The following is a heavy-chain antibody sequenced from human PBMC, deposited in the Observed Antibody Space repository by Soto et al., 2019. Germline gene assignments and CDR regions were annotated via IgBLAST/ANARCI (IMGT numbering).Heavy chain of an antibody. V-gene: IGHV4-34*01. CDR3: ARGVYGDYEEEEFDY. CDR2: INHSGST. CDR1: GGSFSGYY. Sequence: SETLSLTCAVYGGSFSGYYWSWIRQPPGKGLEWIGEINHSGSTNYNPSLKSRVTISVDTSKNQFSLKLSSVTAADTAVYYCARGVYGDYEEEEFDYWGQGTLVTVSS. D-gene: IGHD4-17*01. J-gene: IGHJ4*02.